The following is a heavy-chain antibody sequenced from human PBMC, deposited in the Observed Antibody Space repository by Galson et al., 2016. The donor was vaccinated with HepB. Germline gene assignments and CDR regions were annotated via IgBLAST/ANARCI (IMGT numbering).Heavy chain of an antibody. CDR2: IRDQANSYTT. V-gene: IGHV3-72*01. J-gene: IGHJ4*02. Sequence: SLRLSCAASGFSFSDHYMDWVRQAPGKGLEWVGRIRDQANSYTTEYAASVKGRFTISRDDSKTSLYLQMNSLNGEDTAVYYCTTLTGSKSEFDYWGQGTLVTVSS. CDR3: TTLTGSKSEFDY. CDR1: GFSFSDHY. D-gene: IGHD3-9*01.